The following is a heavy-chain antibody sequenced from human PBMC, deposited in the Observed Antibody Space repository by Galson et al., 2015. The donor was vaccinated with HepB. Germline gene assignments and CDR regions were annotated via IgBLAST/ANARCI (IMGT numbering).Heavy chain of an antibody. CDR2: MSNDGSNK. CDR3: AKDRDYCGSGSYDN. V-gene: IGHV3-30-3*01. D-gene: IGHD3-10*01. J-gene: IGHJ4*02. Sequence: SLRLSCAGSGFSFSSYAMHWVRQAPGKGLEWVATMSNDGSNKYHADSVRGRFTISRDSSKKTLYLQMNSLRGEDTAVYYCAKDRDYCGSGSYDNWGQGTLVTVSS. CDR1: GFSFSSYA.